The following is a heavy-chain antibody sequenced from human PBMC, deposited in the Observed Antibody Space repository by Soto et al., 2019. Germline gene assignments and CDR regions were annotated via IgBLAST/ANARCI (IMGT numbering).Heavy chain of an antibody. V-gene: IGHV4-34*01. CDR2: INHSGST. CDR1: GGSFSGYY. J-gene: IGHJ4*02. CDR3: AGQRTSVVTQAYFDV. Sequence: SETLSLTCAVYGGSFSGYYWSWIRQPPGKGLEWIGEINHSGSTNFNPSLRSRVSMSIDTSKDQFSLKLKSVTAADTALYFCAGQRTSVVTQAYFDVWGPGSLVTVSS. D-gene: IGHD2-21*02.